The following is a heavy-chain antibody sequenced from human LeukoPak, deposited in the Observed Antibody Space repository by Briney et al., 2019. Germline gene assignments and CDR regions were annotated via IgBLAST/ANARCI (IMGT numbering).Heavy chain of an antibody. CDR2: IYHSGST. D-gene: IGHD3-10*01. CDR3: ARVDTMVRGVINRVFDY. Sequence: SETLSLTCTVSGYSIGSGYYWGWIRQPPGKGLEWIGSIYHSGSTYYNPSLKSRVTISVDTSKNQFSLKLSSVTAADTAVYYCARVDTMVRGVINRVFDYWGQGTLVTVSS. J-gene: IGHJ4*02. CDR1: GYSIGSGYY. V-gene: IGHV4-38-2*02.